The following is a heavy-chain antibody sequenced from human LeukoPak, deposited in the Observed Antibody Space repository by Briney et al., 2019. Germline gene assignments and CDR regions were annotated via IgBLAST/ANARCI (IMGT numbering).Heavy chain of an antibody. CDR2: ISRSGNTI. J-gene: IGHJ2*01. V-gene: IGHV3-48*03. D-gene: IGHD4-11*01. CDR1: GFTFSSCE. Sequence: PGGSLRLSCAASGFTFSSCEMNWVRQAPGKGLEWVSYISRSGNTIYYADSVKGRFSISRDNAKNSLYLQMNSLRAEDTAVYYCVRRVTAYWYFDLWGRGTLVTVSS. CDR3: VRRVTAYWYFDL.